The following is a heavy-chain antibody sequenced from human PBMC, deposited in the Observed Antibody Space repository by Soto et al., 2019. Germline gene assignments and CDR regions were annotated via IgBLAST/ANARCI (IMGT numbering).Heavy chain of an antibody. CDR3: AHTYGGNYYRWYFDY. CDR2: ISWKDDK. Sequence: QITLKESGPTLVEPTQTLTLTCTYSGFSLTTSGAGVGWIRQPPGKALEWLALISWKDDKRYNPGLKSRLTITKDTSQNPVVLTLTNMDPVDTATYFCAHTYGGNYYRWYFDYWGQGTLVTVSS. CDR1: GFSLTTSGAG. V-gene: IGHV2-5*01. D-gene: IGHD1-26*01. J-gene: IGHJ4*02.